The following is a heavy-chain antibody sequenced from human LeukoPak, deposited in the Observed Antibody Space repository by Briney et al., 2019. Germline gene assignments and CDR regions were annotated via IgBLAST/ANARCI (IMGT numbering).Heavy chain of an antibody. V-gene: IGHV1-2*02. J-gene: IGHJ6*03. CDR1: GYTFTGYY. D-gene: IGHD7-27*01. CDR3: ARDQTGDWAYYYYYYMDV. Sequence: ASVKVSCKASGYTFTGYYMHWVRQAPGQGLEWMGWINPNSGGTNYAQKFQGRVTMTRDTSISTAYMELSRLRSDDTAVYYCARDQTGDWAYYYYYYMDVWGKGTTVTVSS. CDR2: INPNSGGT.